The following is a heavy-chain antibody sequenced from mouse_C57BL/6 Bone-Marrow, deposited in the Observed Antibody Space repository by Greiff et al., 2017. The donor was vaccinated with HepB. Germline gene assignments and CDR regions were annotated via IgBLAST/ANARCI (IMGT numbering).Heavy chain of an antibody. Sequence: QVTLKVSGPGILQPSQTLSLTCSFSGFSLSTFGMGVGWIRQPSGKGLEWLAHIWWDDDKYYNPALKSRLTISKVTSKNQVFLKIANVDTADTATYYCARIAQFYYYGSRGAMDYWGQGTSVTVSS. D-gene: IGHD1-1*01. CDR2: IWWDDDK. CDR3: ARIAQFYYYGSRGAMDY. V-gene: IGHV8-8*01. J-gene: IGHJ4*01. CDR1: GFSLSTFGMG.